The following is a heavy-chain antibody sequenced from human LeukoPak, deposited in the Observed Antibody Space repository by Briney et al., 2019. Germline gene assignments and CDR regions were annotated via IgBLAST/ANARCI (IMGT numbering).Heavy chain of an antibody. CDR1: GGTFSSYA. V-gene: IGHV1-69*13. CDR2: IIPIFGTA. CDR3: ATSREGWLRFGSFDY. Sequence: ASVKVSCKASGGTFSSYAISWVRQAPGQGLEWMGGIIPIFGTANYAQKFQGRVTITADESTSTAYMELSSLRSEDTAMYYCATSREGWLRFGSFDYWGQGTLVTVSS. J-gene: IGHJ4*02. D-gene: IGHD5-12*01.